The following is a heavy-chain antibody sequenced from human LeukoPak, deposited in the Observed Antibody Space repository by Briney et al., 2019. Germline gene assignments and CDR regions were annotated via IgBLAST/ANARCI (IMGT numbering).Heavy chain of an antibody. V-gene: IGHV3-30-3*01. D-gene: IGHD2-15*01. CDR3: ASPGSGGSYYYYYYGMDV. Sequence: GGSLRLSCAASGFTFSSYAMHWVRQAPGKGLEWVAVISYDGSNKYYADSVKGRFTISRDNSKNTLYLQMNSLRAEDTAVYYCASPGSGGSYYYYYYGMDVWGQGTTVTVSS. CDR1: GFTFSSYA. J-gene: IGHJ6*02. CDR2: ISYDGSNK.